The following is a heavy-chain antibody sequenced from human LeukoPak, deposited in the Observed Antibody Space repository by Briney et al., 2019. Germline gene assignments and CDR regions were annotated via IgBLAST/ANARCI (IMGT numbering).Heavy chain of an antibody. CDR2: IYPRGTT. V-gene: IGHV4-59*12. J-gene: IGHJ4*02. CDR1: SGSMTDSC. D-gene: IGHD5-12*01. CDR3: TREGYGRSGYFPDF. Sequence: SETLSLTCTVSSGSMTDSCWSWFRQAPGKGLEWLGYIYPRGTTEYNPALRSRVTFSVGTSKKEATVRLSSVTASDTAVYYCTREGYGRSGYFPDFWGQGILVTVSS.